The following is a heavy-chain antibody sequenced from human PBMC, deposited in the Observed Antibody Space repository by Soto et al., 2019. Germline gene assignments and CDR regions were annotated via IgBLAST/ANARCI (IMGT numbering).Heavy chain of an antibody. V-gene: IGHV4-59*01. CDR1: GGSISSYY. J-gene: IGHJ3*02. CDR3: ARALDDSSGYYSQHAFDI. CDR2: IYYSGST. D-gene: IGHD3-22*01. Sequence: QVQLQESGPGLVKPSETLSLTCTVSGGSISSYYWSWIRQPPGKGLEWIGYIYYSGSTNYNPSLKSRVTISVDTSKNQFSLKLSSVTAADTAVYYCARALDDSSGYYSQHAFDIWGQGTMVTVSS.